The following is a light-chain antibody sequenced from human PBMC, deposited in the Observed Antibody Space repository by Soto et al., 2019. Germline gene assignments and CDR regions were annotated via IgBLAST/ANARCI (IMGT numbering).Light chain of an antibody. CDR2: GNS. CDR1: SSNIGAGYD. J-gene: IGLJ1*01. V-gene: IGLV1-40*01. Sequence: QSVLTQPASVSGSPGQSITISCTRSSSNIGAGYDVHWYQQLPGTAPKLLIYGNSNRPSGVPDRFSGSKSGTSASLAITGLQAEDEADYYCQSYDSSLSGFYVFGTGTRSPS. CDR3: QSYDSSLSGFYV.